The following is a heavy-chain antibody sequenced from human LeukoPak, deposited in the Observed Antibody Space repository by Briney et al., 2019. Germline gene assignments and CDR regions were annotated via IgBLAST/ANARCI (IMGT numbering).Heavy chain of an antibody. CDR3: ARRAGAYSHPYDY. V-gene: IGHV3-53*01. CDR2: IYSDNT. J-gene: IGHJ4*02. CDR1: GFTFSSYR. Sequence: GGSLRLSCAASGFTFSSYRMNWVRQAPGKGLEWVPFIYSDNTHYSDSVKGRFTISRDNSKNTLYLQMNSLRAEDTAVYYCARRAGAYSHPYDYWGQGTLVTVSS. D-gene: IGHD4/OR15-4a*01.